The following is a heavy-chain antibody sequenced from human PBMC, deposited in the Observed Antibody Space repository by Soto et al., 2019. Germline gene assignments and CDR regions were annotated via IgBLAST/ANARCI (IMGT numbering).Heavy chain of an antibody. CDR3: ARDRVGWSIAARPDWFYP. J-gene: IGHJ5*02. Sequence: EVQLVESGGGLVQPGGSLRLSCAASGFTFSSYWMSWVRQAPGKGLEWVANIKQDGSEKYYVDSVKGRFTISRDNAKNSLYLQMNSLRAEDTAVYYCARDRVGWSIAARPDWFYPWGQGTLVTVSS. CDR2: IKQDGSEK. CDR1: GFTFSSYW. D-gene: IGHD6-6*01. V-gene: IGHV3-7*01.